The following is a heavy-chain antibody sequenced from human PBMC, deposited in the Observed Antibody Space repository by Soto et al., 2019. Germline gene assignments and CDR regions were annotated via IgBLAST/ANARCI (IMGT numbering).Heavy chain of an antibody. CDR3: GGRGSGGWYRPARGCPHDD. J-gene: IGHJ4*02. CDR2: IYYSGST. CDR1: GGSISSSSYY. Sequence: QLQLQESGPGLVKPSETLSLTCTVSGGSISSSSYYWGWIRQPPGKGLEWIGSIYYSGSTYYNPSXXSGDPVSVDSXXNXFXXKLRAVRAAHKAGYYCGGRGSGGWYRPARGCPHDDWGQGPLVTVSS. D-gene: IGHD6-19*01. V-gene: IGHV4-39*02.